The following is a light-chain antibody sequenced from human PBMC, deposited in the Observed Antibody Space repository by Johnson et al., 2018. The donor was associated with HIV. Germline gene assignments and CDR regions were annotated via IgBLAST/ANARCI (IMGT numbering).Light chain of an antibody. CDR3: ATWDRSLTIGGV. CDR1: SSNIGNNY. CDR2: DNN. V-gene: IGLV1-51*01. J-gene: IGLJ1*01. Sequence: QSVLTQPPSVSAAPGQKVTISCSGSSSNIGNNYVSWYQQLPGTAPKVLIYDNNKRPSGIPDRFSGYKSGTSATLGITGLQTGDEADYYCATWDRSLTIGGVVGTGTKVTFL.